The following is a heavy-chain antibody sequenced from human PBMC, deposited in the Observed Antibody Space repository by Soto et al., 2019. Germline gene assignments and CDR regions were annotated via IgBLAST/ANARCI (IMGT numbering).Heavy chain of an antibody. Sequence: QVQLQESGPGLVKPSGTLSLTCAVSGGSSSSSNWWSWVRQPPGKGLEWSGEVYHSGSTNYNPSLKSGVTISVHKSRNQSSLKLSSVTAAHTAVYYCARRWGEGRVDYWGQGTLVSVSS. D-gene: IGHD3-10*01. V-gene: IGHV4-4*02. CDR2: VYHSGST. CDR1: GGSSSSSNW. J-gene: IGHJ4*02. CDR3: ARRWGEGRVDY.